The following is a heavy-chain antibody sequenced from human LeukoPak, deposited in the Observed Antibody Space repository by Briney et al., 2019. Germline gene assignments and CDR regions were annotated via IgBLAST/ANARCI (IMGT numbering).Heavy chain of an antibody. Sequence: GGSLRLSCAASGFTFSSYAMSWVRQAPGKGLEWVSAISGSGGSTYYADSVKGRFTTSRDNSQNTLYLQMNSLRAEDTAVYYCAKDIREYYGSGSYYLDFDYWGQGTLVTVSS. CDR1: GFTFSSYA. J-gene: IGHJ4*02. CDR2: ISGSGGST. CDR3: AKDIREYYGSGSYYLDFDY. V-gene: IGHV3-23*01. D-gene: IGHD3-10*01.